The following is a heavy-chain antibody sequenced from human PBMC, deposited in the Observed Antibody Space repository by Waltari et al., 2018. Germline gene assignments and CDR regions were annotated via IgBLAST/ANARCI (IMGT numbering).Heavy chain of an antibody. Sequence: QVQLQQGGAGLLKPSETLSLTCAVDGGSVSGFYWSWTRPPPGKGLEWTGEINHSGSTNYNPSVKSRVTISVDTSKNPFYLQLSIVTAADTAVYYCARRVILIRVPVPDLWGQGTMVTVSS. CDR2: INHSGST. D-gene: IGHD2-2*01. V-gene: IGHV4-34*01. CDR1: GGSVSGFY. J-gene: IGHJ6*02. CDR3: ARRVILIRVPVPDL.